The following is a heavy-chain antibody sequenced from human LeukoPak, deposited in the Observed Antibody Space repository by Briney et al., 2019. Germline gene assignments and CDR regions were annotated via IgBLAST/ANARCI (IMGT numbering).Heavy chain of an antibody. J-gene: IGHJ5*02. CDR2: MNPKSGST. CDR3: ARRRLDCTNGVCFNWFDP. V-gene: IGHV1-8*01. D-gene: IGHD2-8*01. Sequence: ASVKVTCKASGYRFTSYEMNWVRQATGQGHEWMGWMNPKSGSTGYAPKFQGRVTMTRNTSISTAYMELSSLRSEDTAVYYCARRRLDCTNGVCFNWFDPWGQGTLVTVSS. CDR1: GYRFTSYE.